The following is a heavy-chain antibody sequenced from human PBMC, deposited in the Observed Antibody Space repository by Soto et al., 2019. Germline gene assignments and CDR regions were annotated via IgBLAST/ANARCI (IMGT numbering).Heavy chain of an antibody. J-gene: IGHJ6*03. CDR2: INPNSGGT. CDR3: ARGSGFAGCSGGSCYSRYYYMDV. Sequence: ASVKVSCKASGYTFTGYYMHWVRQAPGQGLEWMGWINPNSGGTNYAQKFQGWVTMTRDTSISTAYMELSRLRSDDTAVYYCARGSGFAGCSGGSCYSRYYYMDVWGKGTTVTVSS. V-gene: IGHV1-2*04. D-gene: IGHD2-15*01. CDR1: GYTFTGYY.